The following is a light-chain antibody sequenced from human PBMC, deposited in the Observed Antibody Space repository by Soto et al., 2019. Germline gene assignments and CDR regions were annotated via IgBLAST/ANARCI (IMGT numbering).Light chain of an antibody. CDR2: EGS. CDR1: SSDVGNYNL. CDR3: CSYAGSSTYV. V-gene: IGLV2-23*01. Sequence: QSVLTQPASVSGSPGQSITISCTGTSSDVGNYNLVSWYQQHPGKAPKLMIYEGSKRPSGVSNRFSGSKSGNTASLTISILQAEDEADYYCCSYAGSSTYVFGTGTKLTAL. J-gene: IGLJ1*01.